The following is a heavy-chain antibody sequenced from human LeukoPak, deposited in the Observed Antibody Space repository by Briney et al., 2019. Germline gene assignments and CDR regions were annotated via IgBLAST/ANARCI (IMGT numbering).Heavy chain of an antibody. D-gene: IGHD2-2*01. CDR2: IYYSGST. Sequence: PSETLSLTCTVSGGSISSYYWSWIRQPPGKGLEWIWYIYYSGSTNYNPSLKSRVTISVDTSKNQFSLKLSSVTAADTAVYYCARDRYCSSTSCYRGQYNWFDPWGQGTLVTVSS. CDR1: GGSISSYY. CDR3: ARDRYCSSTSCYRGQYNWFDP. J-gene: IGHJ5*02. V-gene: IGHV4-59*01.